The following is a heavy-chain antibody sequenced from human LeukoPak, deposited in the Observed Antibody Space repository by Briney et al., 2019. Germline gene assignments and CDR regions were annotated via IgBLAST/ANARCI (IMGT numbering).Heavy chain of an antibody. D-gene: IGHD6-6*01. CDR3: ARSPLSIAARNYYMDV. CDR1: GGTFSSYA. V-gene: IGHV1-69*05. Sequence: SVKVSCKASGGTFSSYAISWVRQAPGQGLEWMGGIIPIFGTANYAQKFQGRVTIATDESTSTAYMELSSLRSEDTAVYYCARSPLSIAARNYYMDVWGKGTTVTVSS. CDR2: IIPIFGTA. J-gene: IGHJ6*03.